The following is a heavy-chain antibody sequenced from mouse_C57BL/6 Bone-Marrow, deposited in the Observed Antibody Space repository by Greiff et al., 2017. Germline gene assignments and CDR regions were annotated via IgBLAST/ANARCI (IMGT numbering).Heavy chain of an antibody. CDR3: AKRDDGYYGWFAY. Sequence: QVQLQQSGPGLVQPSQSLSITCTVSGFSLTSYGVHWVRQSPGKGLEWLGVIWRGGSTDYNAAFMSRLSITKDNSKSQVFFKMNSLQADDTAIYYCAKRDDGYYGWFAYWGQGTLVTVSA. CDR2: IWRGGST. CDR1: GFSLTSYG. V-gene: IGHV2-5*01. J-gene: IGHJ3*01. D-gene: IGHD2-3*01.